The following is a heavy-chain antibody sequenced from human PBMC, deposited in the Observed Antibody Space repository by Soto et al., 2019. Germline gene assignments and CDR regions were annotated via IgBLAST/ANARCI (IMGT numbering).Heavy chain of an antibody. D-gene: IGHD2-2*02. CDR3: AREGRGKKAGYNGLVSLGY. CDR2: IIPIFNST. CDR1: GSRFSNYV. Sequence: QVQLVQSGAEVKTPGSSLKVSCKVSGSRFSNYVISWVRQAPGHGLEWLGRIIPIFNSTKYAQSFQGRVTITADKSSSKASLEFSSLTSDDTAVYYCAREGRGKKAGYNGLVSLGYWGQGTLVTVSS. V-gene: IGHV1-69*06. J-gene: IGHJ4*02.